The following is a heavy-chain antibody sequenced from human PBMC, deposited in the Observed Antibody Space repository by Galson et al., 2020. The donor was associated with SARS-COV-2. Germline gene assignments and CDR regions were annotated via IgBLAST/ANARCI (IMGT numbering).Heavy chain of an antibody. V-gene: IGHV4-34*01. CDR3: ARGVDRNLWFGELLPNWFDP. CDR2: INHSGST. CDR1: GGSFSGYY. D-gene: IGHD3-10*01. J-gene: IGHJ5*02. Sequence: SQASATLSLTCAVYGGSFSGYYWSWIRQPPGKGLEWIGEINHSGSTNYNPSLKSRVTISVDTSKNQFSLKLSSVTAADTAVYYCARGVDRNLWFGELLPNWFDPWGQGTLVTVSS.